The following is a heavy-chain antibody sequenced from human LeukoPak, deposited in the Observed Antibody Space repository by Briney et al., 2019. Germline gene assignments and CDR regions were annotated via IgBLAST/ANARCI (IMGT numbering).Heavy chain of an antibody. J-gene: IGHJ5*02. D-gene: IGHD1-1*01. CDR3: ARGGNWNDIKGRDFNWFDP. Sequence: SETLSLTCTVSGGSISSSSYYWGWVRQPPGKGLEWIGSIYYSGSTYYNPSLKSRVTISVDTSKNQFSLKLSSVTAADTAVYYCARGGNWNDIKGRDFNWFDPWGQGTLVTVSS. CDR1: GGSISSSSYY. V-gene: IGHV4-39*07. CDR2: IYYSGST.